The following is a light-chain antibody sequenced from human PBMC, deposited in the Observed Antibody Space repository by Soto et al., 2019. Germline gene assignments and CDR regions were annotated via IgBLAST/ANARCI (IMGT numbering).Light chain of an antibody. V-gene: IGKV3-15*01. CDR1: QSIRSN. CDR3: QQDNNWPRAT. CDR2: RTS. J-gene: IGKJ4*01. Sequence: EIVMTQSPATLSVSPGERATLSCRASQSIRSNLAWYQQKPGQAPRLLMFRTSSRATGFPARFSGSGSGTEFNLTISSLQSEDFGVYYCQQDNNWPRATFGGGTKVEIK.